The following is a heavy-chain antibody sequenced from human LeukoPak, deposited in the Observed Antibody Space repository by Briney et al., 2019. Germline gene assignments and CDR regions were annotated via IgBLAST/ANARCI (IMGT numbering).Heavy chain of an antibody. CDR1: GLTVSNNY. J-gene: IGHJ4*02. CDR3: TRNLGSSWTSDY. D-gene: IGHD6-13*01. Sequence: GGSLRLSCAVSGLTVSNNYMSWVRQAPGKGLEWVSVIYSGGSTYYADSVKGRFTISRDTSKNTLYLHINSLRAEDTALYYCTRNLGSSWTSDYWGQGTLVSVSS. CDR2: IYSGGST. V-gene: IGHV3-53*01.